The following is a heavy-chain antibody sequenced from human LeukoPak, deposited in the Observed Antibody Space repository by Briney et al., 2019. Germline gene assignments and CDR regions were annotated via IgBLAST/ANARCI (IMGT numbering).Heavy chain of an antibody. CDR3: ARWIEYYDFWSGYYDY. V-gene: IGHV1-2*02. D-gene: IGHD3-3*01. CDR1: GYTFTGYY. Sequence: DSLKLSCKASGYTFTGYYMHWLRQPPGHGLEWMGWINPNSGGTNYAQKFQGRVTMTRDTSISTAYVELSRLRSDDTAVYYCARWIEYYDFWSGYYDYWGQVTLVTVSS. J-gene: IGHJ4*02. CDR2: INPNSGGT.